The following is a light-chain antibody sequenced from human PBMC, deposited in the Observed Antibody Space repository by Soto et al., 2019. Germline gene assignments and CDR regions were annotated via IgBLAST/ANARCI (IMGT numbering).Light chain of an antibody. Sequence: EIVLTQSPGTLSLSPGERATLSCRASQSVANNYLAWYQQKPGQAPRFLMYDASSRATGIPDRFSGSGSGTDFTLTISRLEPEDFAGYYCEQYGSTPLTFGGGNKVELK. CDR1: QSVANNY. V-gene: IGKV3-20*01. CDR2: DAS. CDR3: EQYGSTPLT. J-gene: IGKJ4*01.